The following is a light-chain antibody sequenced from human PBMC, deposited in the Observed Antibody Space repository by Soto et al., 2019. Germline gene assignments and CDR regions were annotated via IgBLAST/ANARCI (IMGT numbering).Light chain of an antibody. CDR1: ISSY. CDR2: WAS. Sequence: ISSYLNWYQQKPGQPPKLLIYWASTRESGVHDRFSGSGSGTDFTLTISSLQAEDVAVYYCQQYDSSKSWQFGQGTKVEI. CDR3: QQYDSSKSWQ. J-gene: IGKJ1*01. V-gene: IGKV4-1*01.